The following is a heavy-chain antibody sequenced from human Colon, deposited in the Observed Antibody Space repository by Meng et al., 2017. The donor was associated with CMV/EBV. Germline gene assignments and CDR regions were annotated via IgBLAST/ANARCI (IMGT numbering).Heavy chain of an antibody. CDR3: ARGVGHATNNSLDS. CDR2: VYYSGSA. D-gene: IGHD1-1*01. CDR1: GDSIRSHY. J-gene: IGHJ4*02. V-gene: IGHV4-59*11. Sequence: SETLSLTCTVSGDSIRSHYWSWIRQPPGKGLEWMGYVYYSGSATYSPSLRSRITISIDTSRNQFSLNLRSVTAADTAMYFCARGVGHATNNSLDSWGQGTLVTVSS.